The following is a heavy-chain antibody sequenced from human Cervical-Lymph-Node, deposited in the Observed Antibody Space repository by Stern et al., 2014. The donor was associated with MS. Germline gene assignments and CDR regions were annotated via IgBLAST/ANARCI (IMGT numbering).Heavy chain of an antibody. D-gene: IGHD1-1*01. CDR1: DFIFSTYT. V-gene: IGHV3-21*01. Sequence: EVQLVESGGGLVKPGGSLRLSCAASDFIFSTYTMNWVRQAPGKGLEWVSSISSTSSYIYYADSVKGRFTISRDNAKNSLYLQMNSLRAEDTAVYYCARMRATFDYWGQGILVTVSS. J-gene: IGHJ4*02. CDR2: ISSTSSYI. CDR3: ARMRATFDY.